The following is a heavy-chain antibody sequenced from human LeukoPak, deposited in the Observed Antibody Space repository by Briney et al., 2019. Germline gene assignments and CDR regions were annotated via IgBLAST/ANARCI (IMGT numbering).Heavy chain of an antibody. CDR1: GFTFSSYA. CDR2: ISGSGGST. D-gene: IGHD4-17*01. V-gene: IGHV3-23*01. Sequence: GGSLRLSCAASGFTFSSYAMSWFRQAPGKGLEWVSAISGSGGSTYYADSVKGRFTISRDNSKNTLYLQMNSLRAEDTAVYYCAKDYGDYPWNYWGQGTLVTVSS. CDR3: AKDYGDYPWNY. J-gene: IGHJ4*02.